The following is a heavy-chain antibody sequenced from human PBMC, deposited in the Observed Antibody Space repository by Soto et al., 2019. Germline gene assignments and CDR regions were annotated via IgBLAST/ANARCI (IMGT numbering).Heavy chain of an antibody. CDR1: GFSLSTNGFC. Sequence: SGPTLVNPTQTLTLTCTFSGFSLSTNGFCVTWIRQPPGKALEWLARIDWDDAKYYSTSLKSRLTISKDTSKNQVVLTMTNMDPVDTATYYCARIPRYYDVLTRAWAWYPFDIWGQGTSVTVSS. V-gene: IGHV2-70*11. J-gene: IGHJ3*02. CDR3: ARIPRYYDVLTRAWAWYPFDI. D-gene: IGHD3-9*01. CDR2: IDWDDAK.